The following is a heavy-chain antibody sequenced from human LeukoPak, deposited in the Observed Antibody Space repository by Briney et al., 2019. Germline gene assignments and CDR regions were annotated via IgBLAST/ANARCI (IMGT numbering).Heavy chain of an antibody. V-gene: IGHV4-59*12. CDR1: GGSISSYY. Sequence: SETLSLTCTVSGGSISSYYWSWIRQPPGKGLEWIGYIYYSGSTNYNPSLKSRVTISVDTSKNQFSLKLSSVTAADTAVYYCASSRRATAIDYWGQGTLVTVSS. CDR2: IYYSGST. CDR3: ASSRRATAIDY. J-gene: IGHJ4*02. D-gene: IGHD6-25*01.